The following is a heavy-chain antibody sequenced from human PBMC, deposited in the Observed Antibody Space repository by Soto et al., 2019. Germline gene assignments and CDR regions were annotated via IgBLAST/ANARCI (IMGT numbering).Heavy chain of an antibody. CDR3: ARDRLSVSLRYCSSTSCYYYFDY. CDR1: GGTFSSYA. J-gene: IGHJ4*02. V-gene: IGHV1-69*13. Sequence: SVKVSCKASGGTFSSYAISWVRQAPGQGLEWMGGIIPIFGTANYAQKFQGRVTITADESTSTAYMELSSLRSEDTAVYYCARDRLSVSLRYCSSTSCYYYFDYWGQGTLVTV. D-gene: IGHD2-2*01. CDR2: IIPIFGTA.